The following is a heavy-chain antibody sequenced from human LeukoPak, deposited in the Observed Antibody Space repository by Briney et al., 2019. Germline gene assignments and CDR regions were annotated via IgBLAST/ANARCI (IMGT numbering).Heavy chain of an antibody. CDR3: AKDATASPYFHWFDN. D-gene: IGHD3-9*01. V-gene: IGHV3-23*01. CDR2: ISSGDRT. CDR1: GFTFSSYA. J-gene: IGHJ4*02. Sequence: GGSLRLSCAASGFTFSSYAMHWVRQAPGKGLEWVAGISSGDRTFHAESVKGRFTISRDKSKDTLYLQMNSLRAEDTAVYYCAKDATASPYFHWFDNWGQGTQVIVSS.